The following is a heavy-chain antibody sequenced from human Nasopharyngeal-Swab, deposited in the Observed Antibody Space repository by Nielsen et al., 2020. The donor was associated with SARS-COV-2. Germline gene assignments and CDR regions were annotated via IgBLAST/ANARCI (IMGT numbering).Heavy chain of an antibody. Sequence: GGSLRLSCAASGFTFSSYAMSWVRQAPGKGLEWVLGISSTGGSTYYADSVKGRFTISRDNSKNTLYVQMNSLRAEDTAVYYCAPRAFGVDKGRGMDVWGQGTTVTVSS. CDR3: APRAFGVDKGRGMDV. CDR2: ISSTGGST. V-gene: IGHV3-23*01. D-gene: IGHD3-3*01. CDR1: GFTFSSYA. J-gene: IGHJ6*02.